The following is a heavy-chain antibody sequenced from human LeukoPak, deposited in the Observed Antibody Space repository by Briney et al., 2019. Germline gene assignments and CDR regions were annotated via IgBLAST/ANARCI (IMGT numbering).Heavy chain of an antibody. D-gene: IGHD2-8*01. CDR3: ARDRCSHGVCYKDY. CDR1: GLTVSNYG. CDR2: TWYDGSNK. Sequence: GGSLRLSCSASGLTVSNYGMHWVRQAPGKGLEWVAVTWYDGSNKYYADSVKGRFTISRDNSKNTLYLQMNSLRAEDTAVYYCARDRCSHGVCYKDYWGQGTLVTVSS. J-gene: IGHJ4*02. V-gene: IGHV3-33*01.